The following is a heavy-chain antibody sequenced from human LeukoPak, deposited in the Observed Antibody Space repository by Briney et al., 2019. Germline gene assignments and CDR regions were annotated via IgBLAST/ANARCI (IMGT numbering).Heavy chain of an antibody. J-gene: IGHJ5*02. Sequence: GGSLRLSCAASGFTFSSYAMSWVRQAPGQGLEWVSAISGSGGSTYYADSVKGRFTISRDNSKNTVYLQMNSLRGEDTAVYYWAKGIGSGILSNWFDPWGQGTLVTVSS. V-gene: IGHV3-23*01. CDR2: ISGSGGST. D-gene: IGHD2/OR15-2a*01. CDR3: AKGIGSGILSNWFDP. CDR1: GFTFSSYA.